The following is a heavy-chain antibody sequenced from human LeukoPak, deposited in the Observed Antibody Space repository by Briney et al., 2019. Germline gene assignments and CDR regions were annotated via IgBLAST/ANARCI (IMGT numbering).Heavy chain of an antibody. CDR1: GGSFSGYY. V-gene: IGHV4-34*01. CDR3: ARPYDSSGYYVFDY. J-gene: IGHJ4*02. Sequence: PSETLSLTCAVYGGSFSGYYWSWIRQPPGKGLEWIGEINHSGSTNYNPSLKSRVTISVDTSKNQFSLKLSSVTAADTAVYYCARPYDSSGYYVFDYWGQGTLVTVSS. D-gene: IGHD3-22*01. CDR2: INHSGST.